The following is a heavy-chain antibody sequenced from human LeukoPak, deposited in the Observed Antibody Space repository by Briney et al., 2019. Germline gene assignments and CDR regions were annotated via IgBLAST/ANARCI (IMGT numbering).Heavy chain of an antibody. D-gene: IGHD3-3*01. J-gene: IGHJ4*02. V-gene: IGHV3-30-3*01. Sequence: PGGSLRLSCAASGFTFSSYAMHWVRQAPGKGLEWVAVISYDGSNKYYADSVKGRFTISRDNSKNTLYLQMSSLRAEDTAVYYCARGYYGYWGQGTLVTVSS. CDR1: GFTFSSYA. CDR3: ARGYYGY. CDR2: ISYDGSNK.